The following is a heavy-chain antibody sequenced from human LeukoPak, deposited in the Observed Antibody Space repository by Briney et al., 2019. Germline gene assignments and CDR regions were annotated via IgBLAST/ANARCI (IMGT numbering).Heavy chain of an antibody. J-gene: IGHJ3*02. V-gene: IGHV4-38-2*01. CDR3: ARHLYCTNGVCELKNGGFDI. CDR2: IYHYGNT. Sequence: KPSETLSLTCAVSGYSISSGSYWGWIRQPPGKGLEWIGRIYHYGNTYRNPSLKSRVTISVDTSRNQISLKLSSVTAADTAVYYCARHLYCTNGVCELKNGGFDIWGQGAMVTVSS. CDR1: GYSISSGSY. D-gene: IGHD2-8*01.